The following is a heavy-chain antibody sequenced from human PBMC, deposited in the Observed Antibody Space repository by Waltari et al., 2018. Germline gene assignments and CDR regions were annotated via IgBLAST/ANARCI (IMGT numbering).Heavy chain of an antibody. J-gene: IGHJ4*02. CDR2: IYYSGST. Sequence: QLQLQESGPGLVKPSETLSLTCTVSGCSLSSSSYYWGWIRQPPGKGLEWIGSIYYSGSTYYNPSLKSRVTISVDTSKNQFSLKLSSVTAADTAVYYCARQTLVATGYFDYWGQGTLVTVSS. D-gene: IGHD5-12*01. V-gene: IGHV4-39*01. CDR1: GCSLSSSSYY. CDR3: ARQTLVATGYFDY.